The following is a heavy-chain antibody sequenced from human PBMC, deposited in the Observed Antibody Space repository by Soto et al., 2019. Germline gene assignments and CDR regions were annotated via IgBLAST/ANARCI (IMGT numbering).Heavy chain of an antibody. J-gene: IGHJ6*02. D-gene: IGHD6-19*01. Sequence: EVQLLESGGGLVQPGWSLRLSCAASGFTFISYAMSWVRQAPGKGLEWVSAISGSGGSTYYADAVKGRFTISRDNSKNPLYLQMNSLRAEYTAVYYCAQVYGPQWLGIYYYYCMDVWGQGTTVTVSS. V-gene: IGHV3-23*01. CDR1: GFTFISYA. CDR2: ISGSGGST. CDR3: AQVYGPQWLGIYYYYCMDV.